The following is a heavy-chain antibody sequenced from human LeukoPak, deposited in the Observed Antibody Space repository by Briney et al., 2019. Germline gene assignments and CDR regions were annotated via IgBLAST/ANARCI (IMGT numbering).Heavy chain of an antibody. Sequence: PSETLSLTCTVSGGSISSSSYYWGWIRQPPGKGLEWIGSIYYSGGTYYSPSLKSRVTISVDTSKNQFSLKLSSVTAADTAVYYCARLHPSGWFDYWGQGTLVTVSS. CDR1: GGSISSSSYY. CDR3: ARLHPSGWFDY. V-gene: IGHV4-39*01. J-gene: IGHJ4*02. D-gene: IGHD6-19*01. CDR2: IYYSGGT.